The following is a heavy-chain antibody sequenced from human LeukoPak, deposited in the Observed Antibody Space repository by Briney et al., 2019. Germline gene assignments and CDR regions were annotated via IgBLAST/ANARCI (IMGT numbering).Heavy chain of an antibody. J-gene: IGHJ4*02. Sequence: SETLSLTCTVSGGSISSSSDYWGWIRQPPGMGLEWIGSIYYSGNTYYNPSLKSRVTISVDTSKNQFSLKLSSVTAADTAVYYCARVSGYDWESFYDYWGQGTLVTVSS. D-gene: IGHD5-12*01. CDR1: GGSISSSSDY. CDR3: ARVSGYDWESFYDY. CDR2: IYYSGNT. V-gene: IGHV4-39*07.